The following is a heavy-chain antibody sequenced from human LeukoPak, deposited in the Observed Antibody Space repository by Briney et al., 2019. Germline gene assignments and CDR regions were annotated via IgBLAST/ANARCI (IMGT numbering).Heavy chain of an antibody. CDR3: ARGGLRVMVYRLYYMDV. V-gene: IGHV1-2*02. J-gene: IGHJ6*03. D-gene: IGHD2-8*01. CDR1: GYTFTSYG. Sequence: GASVKVSCKASGYTFTSYGISWVRQAPGQGLEWMGWINPNSGDTKYAQKFQGGVTMTRDTSISTAYMELTRLRSDDTAVYYCARGGLRVMVYRLYYMDVWGKGTTVTVSS. CDR2: INPNSGDT.